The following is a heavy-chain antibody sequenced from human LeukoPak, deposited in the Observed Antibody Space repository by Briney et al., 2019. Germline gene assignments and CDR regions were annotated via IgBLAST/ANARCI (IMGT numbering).Heavy chain of an antibody. CDR2: ISGTGGRS. Sequence: GGSLRLSCAASGFTFTTYAMTWVRQPPGKGLEWVSAISGTGGRSYYADSVKCRFTISRDNSKNTLYLQMKRLRAGDTAVYYCAKRTSPYAHSSSDFWGQGTLVSVSS. CDR1: GFTFTTYA. J-gene: IGHJ4*02. V-gene: IGHV3-23*01. D-gene: IGHD6-6*01. CDR3: AKRTSPYAHSSSDF.